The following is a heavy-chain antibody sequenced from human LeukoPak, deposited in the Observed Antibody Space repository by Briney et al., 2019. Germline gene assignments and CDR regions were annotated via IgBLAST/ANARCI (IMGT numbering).Heavy chain of an antibody. Sequence: GGSLRLSCAASRFTFSSYAMSWVRQAPGKGLEWVSAISGSGGSTYYADSVKGRFTISRDNSKNTLYLQMNSLRAQDTAVYYCAKGTLDYGDYSNDYWGQGTLVTVSS. CDR3: AKGTLDYGDYSNDY. CDR2: ISGSGGST. CDR1: RFTFSSYA. J-gene: IGHJ4*02. V-gene: IGHV3-23*01. D-gene: IGHD4-17*01.